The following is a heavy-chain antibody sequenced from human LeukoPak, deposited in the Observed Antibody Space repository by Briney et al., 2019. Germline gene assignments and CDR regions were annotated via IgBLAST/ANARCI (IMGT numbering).Heavy chain of an antibody. J-gene: IGHJ4*02. CDR2: LIPMFGTA. D-gene: IGHD6-13*01. V-gene: IGHV1-69*13. Sequence: ASVKVSCNASGGTLSDHIISWLRQTPGQGLEWMGSLIPMFGTANYAQNFQDRVTLSADGSTSTVYMELSSLRSEDTAVYYCSRSPVALAAANSVAFDYWGQGTLVTVSS. CDR1: GGTLSDHI. CDR3: SRSPVALAAANSVAFDY.